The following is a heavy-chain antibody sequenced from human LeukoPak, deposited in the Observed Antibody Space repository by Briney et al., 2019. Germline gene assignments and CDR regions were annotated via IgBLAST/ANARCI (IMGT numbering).Heavy chain of an antibody. CDR2: INSNGGRT. D-gene: IGHD3-22*01. CDR1: GFTFKKLA. CDR3: VKDLYYDNSGYYSGAFDY. J-gene: IGHJ4*02. V-gene: IGHV3-64D*06. Sequence: GESVTLSCSASGFTFKKLAMHWVRQAPGKGLEYVSAINSNGGRTYYADSVKGRFTISRDNSKNTLFLQMSSLRVEDTAVYYCVKDLYYDNSGYYSGAFDYWGQGTLVTVSS.